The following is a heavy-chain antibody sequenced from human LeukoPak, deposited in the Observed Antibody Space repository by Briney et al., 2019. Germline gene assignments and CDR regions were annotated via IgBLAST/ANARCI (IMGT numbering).Heavy chain of an antibody. V-gene: IGHV1-2*02. CDR1: GYTFTGYY. J-gene: IGHJ3*02. CDR2: INPNSGGT. Sequence: LEASVKVSCKASGYTFTGYYMHWVRQAPGQGLEWMGWINPNSGGTNYAQKFQGRVTMTRDTSISTAYMELSRLRSDDTAVYYCAQIVVVTDALDAFDIWGQGTMVTVSS. CDR3: AQIVVVTDALDAFDI. D-gene: IGHD3-22*01.